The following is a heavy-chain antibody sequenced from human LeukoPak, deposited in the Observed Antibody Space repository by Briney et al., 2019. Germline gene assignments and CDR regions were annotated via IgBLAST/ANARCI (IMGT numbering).Heavy chain of an antibody. D-gene: IGHD3-10*01. CDR3: AGSGTTPNLFDY. Sequence: SETLSLTCTVSGGSISSYYWSWIRQPPGKGLEWIGYFYYSGSTNYNPSLKSRVTISVDTSKNQFSLKLSSVTAADTAVYYCAGSGTTPNLFDYWGQGTLVTVSS. J-gene: IGHJ4*02. CDR2: FYYSGST. CDR1: GGSISSYY. V-gene: IGHV4-59*08.